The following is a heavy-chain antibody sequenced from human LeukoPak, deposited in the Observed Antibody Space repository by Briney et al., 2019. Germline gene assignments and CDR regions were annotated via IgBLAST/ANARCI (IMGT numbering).Heavy chain of an antibody. CDR2: IGTASDT. D-gene: IGHD1-1*01. Sequence: PGGSLRLSCAASGITFSSFDMHWVRQPTGQGLEWVSTIGTASDTYYPGSGEGRFTLSRDNAKNSLYLQMNSLTAGDTAVYYCARGPPRGKYYYMDVWGKGTTVTVSS. CDR1: GITFSSFD. CDR3: ARGPPRGKYYYMDV. V-gene: IGHV3-13*01. J-gene: IGHJ6*03.